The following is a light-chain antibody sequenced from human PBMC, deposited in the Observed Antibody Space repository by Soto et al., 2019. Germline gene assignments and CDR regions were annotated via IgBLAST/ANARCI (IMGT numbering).Light chain of an antibody. Sequence: QTVVTQEPSLTVSPGGTVTLTCASSSGAVTSAYSPNWFQQKPGQAPRTLIYNTSNKHSWTPARFSGSLLGGKAALTLSGVQPEDEAEYYCVLQYGGAWVFCGGTKLTVL. CDR3: VLQYGGAWV. J-gene: IGLJ3*02. V-gene: IGLV7-43*01. CDR2: NTS. CDR1: SGAVTSAYS.